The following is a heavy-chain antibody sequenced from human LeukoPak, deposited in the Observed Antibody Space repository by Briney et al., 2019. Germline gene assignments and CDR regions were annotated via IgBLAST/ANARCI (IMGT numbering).Heavy chain of an antibody. CDR3: ARSHYYDSCQLGPFDI. CDR1: GFTFDDYG. J-gene: IGHJ3*02. V-gene: IGHV3-20*04. D-gene: IGHD3-22*01. Sequence: GGSLRLSCAASGFTFDDYGMSWVRQAPGKGLEWVSGINWNGGSTGYADSVKGRFTISRDNAKNSLYLQMNSLRAEDTALYYCARSHYYDSCQLGPFDIWGQGTMVTVSS. CDR2: INWNGGST.